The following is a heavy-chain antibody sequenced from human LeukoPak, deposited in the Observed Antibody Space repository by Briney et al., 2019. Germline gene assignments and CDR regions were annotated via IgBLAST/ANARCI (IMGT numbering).Heavy chain of an antibody. Sequence: GESLRLSCAASGFTFSSYPMPWVRQAPGKGLEWVAVIGYDGVNKFYTDSVKGRFTISRDNSKNTLYLQMNSLRAEDTAVYYCATEAYWGQGTLVTVSS. CDR1: GFTFSSYP. CDR2: IGYDGVNK. J-gene: IGHJ4*02. V-gene: IGHV3-30*04. CDR3: ATEAY.